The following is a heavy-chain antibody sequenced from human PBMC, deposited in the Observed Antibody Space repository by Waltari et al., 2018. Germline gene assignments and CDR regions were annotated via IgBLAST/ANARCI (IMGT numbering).Heavy chain of an antibody. J-gene: IGHJ4*02. D-gene: IGHD5-12*01. CDR3: ARDRVATDYFDY. Sequence: QVQLVESGGGVVQPGRSLRLSCAASGFTFSSYAMHWVRQAPGKGLEWVAVISYDGSNKYYADSVKGRFTISRDNSKNTLYLQMNSLRAEDTAVYYCARDRVATDYFDYWGQGTLVTVSS. CDR1: GFTFSSYA. V-gene: IGHV3-30-3*01. CDR2: ISYDGSNK.